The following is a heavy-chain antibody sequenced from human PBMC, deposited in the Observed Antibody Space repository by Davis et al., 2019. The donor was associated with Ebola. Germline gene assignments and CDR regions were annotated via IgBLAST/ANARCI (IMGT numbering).Heavy chain of an antibody. CDR1: GFTFTSYW. Sequence: PGGSLRLSCAASGFTFTSYWMHWVRQAPGKGLVWVSRINGDGSVTTYADSVKGRFSISRDNAKNTLYLQMNSLRAEDAAVYYCAKDCSGGSCFDYWGQGTLVTVSS. D-gene: IGHD2-15*01. CDR3: AKDCSGGSCFDY. V-gene: IGHV3-74*01. J-gene: IGHJ4*02. CDR2: INGDGSVT.